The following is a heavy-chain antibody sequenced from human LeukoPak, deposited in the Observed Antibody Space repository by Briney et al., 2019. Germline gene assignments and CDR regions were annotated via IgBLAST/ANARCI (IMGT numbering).Heavy chain of an antibody. CDR2: IYTSGST. Sequence: PSETLSLTCTVSGGSVSISSYYWSWIRQPPGKGLEWIGYIYTSGSTNYNPSLKSRVTISVDTSMNQFSLKLISVTAADTAVYYCARHPELGPTLFWFDPWGQGTLVTVSS. V-gene: IGHV4-61*01. J-gene: IGHJ5*02. CDR1: GGSVSISSYY. D-gene: IGHD1-26*01. CDR3: ARHPELGPTLFWFDP.